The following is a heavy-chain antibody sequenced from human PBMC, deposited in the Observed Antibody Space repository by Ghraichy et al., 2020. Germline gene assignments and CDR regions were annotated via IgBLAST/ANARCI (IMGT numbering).Heavy chain of an antibody. D-gene: IGHD1-26*01. CDR2: IYSGGST. V-gene: IGHV3-53*01. CDR3: ASTSLRTYGY. CDR1: GFTVSSNY. Sequence: GESLNISCAASGFTVSSNYMSWVRQAPGKGLEWVSVIYSGGSTYYADSVKGRLHISRDNSKNTLYLEMNSLRAEDTAVYYCASTSLRTYGYWGQGTLVTVSS. J-gene: IGHJ4*02.